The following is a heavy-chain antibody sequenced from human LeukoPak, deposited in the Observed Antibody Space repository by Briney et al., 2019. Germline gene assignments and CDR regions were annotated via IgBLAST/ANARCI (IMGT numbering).Heavy chain of an antibody. J-gene: IGHJ2*01. D-gene: IGHD3-22*01. CDR3: AKEDSSGLYFDL. Sequence: GGSLRLSCAASGFTFSSYIMNWVRQAPGKGLEWVSSISSSSSHIYYADSVKGRFTISRDNAKNSLYLQMNSLRAEDTAVYYCAKEDSSGLYFDLWGRGTLVTVSS. CDR2: ISSSSSHI. V-gene: IGHV3-21*01. CDR1: GFTFSSYI.